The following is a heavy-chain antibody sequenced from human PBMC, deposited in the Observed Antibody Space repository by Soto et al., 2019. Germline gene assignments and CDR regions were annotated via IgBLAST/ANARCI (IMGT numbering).Heavy chain of an antibody. CDR3: AIWYYDILTGYYRGRIIDY. Sequence: QLQLQESGPGLVKPSETLSLTCTVSGGSISSSSYYWGWIRQPPGKGLEWIGSIYYSGSTYYNPSLKSRVTISVDTHKTQFSLKLRSVTTADTAVYYCAIWYYDILTGYYRGRIIDYWGQGTLVTVSS. CDR2: IYYSGST. J-gene: IGHJ4*02. D-gene: IGHD3-9*01. CDR1: GGSISSSSYY. V-gene: IGHV4-39*01.